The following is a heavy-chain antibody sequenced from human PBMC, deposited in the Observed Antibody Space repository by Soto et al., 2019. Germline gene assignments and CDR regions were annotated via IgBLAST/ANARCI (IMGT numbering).Heavy chain of an antibody. D-gene: IGHD4-17*01. J-gene: IGHJ4*02. CDR2: IITLFGTV. CDR3: AREVGYGDFSAALLD. CDR1: GGTFSSHS. V-gene: IGHV1-69*01. Sequence: VQLMQSGAEVKQPGSSVKVSCKASGGTFSSHSINWVRQAPGQGLEWMGGIITLFGTVNYAQNFQGRVTITADQSTSTAYMELNSLRSDDTAVYYCAREVGYGDFSAALLDWGQGTLVTVSS.